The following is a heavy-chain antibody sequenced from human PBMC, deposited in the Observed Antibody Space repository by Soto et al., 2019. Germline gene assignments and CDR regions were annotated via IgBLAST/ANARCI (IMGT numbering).Heavy chain of an antibody. CDR3: ARPANTVADHFDL. Sequence: GESLKISCQVSGYTFTIYWIGWVRQMPGKGLEWMGIIYPSDSDTRYSPSFQGQVTISADQSINTAYLQWDSLRASDTAIYYCARPANTVADHFDLWGQGTPVTVSS. V-gene: IGHV5-51*01. CDR1: GYTFTIYW. J-gene: IGHJ4*02. D-gene: IGHD4-17*01. CDR2: IYPSDSDT.